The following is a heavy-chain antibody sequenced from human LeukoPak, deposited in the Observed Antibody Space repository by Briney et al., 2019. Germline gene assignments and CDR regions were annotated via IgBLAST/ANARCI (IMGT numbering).Heavy chain of an antibody. CDR2: INPITGGT. CDR1: GYSFMDYY. D-gene: IGHD3-3*01. CDR3: DRAWSTPYDN. Sequence: ASVKVSCKASGYSFMDYYIHWVRQAPGQGLEWMGWINPITGGTNYAQKFQGWVTMTRDTSISTAYMELSRLTSDDTAVYYCDRAWSTPYDNWGQGTMLIVSS. J-gene: IGHJ3*02. V-gene: IGHV1-2*04.